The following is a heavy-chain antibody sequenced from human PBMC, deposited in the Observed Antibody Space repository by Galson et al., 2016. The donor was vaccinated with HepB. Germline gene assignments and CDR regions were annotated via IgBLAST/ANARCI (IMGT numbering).Heavy chain of an antibody. CDR3: AREAEDLVVADYYGMDV. D-gene: IGHD2-15*01. Sequence: TLSLTCTVSGGSITTYYWSWVRQPAGKGLEWIGRIFITGNTNYNSSLKSRVTISIDTSKNQFSLKLSAVTAADTAVYYCAREAEDLVVADYYGMDVWGKGTTVTVSS. J-gene: IGHJ6*04. CDR1: GGSITTYY. V-gene: IGHV4-4*07. CDR2: IFITGNT.